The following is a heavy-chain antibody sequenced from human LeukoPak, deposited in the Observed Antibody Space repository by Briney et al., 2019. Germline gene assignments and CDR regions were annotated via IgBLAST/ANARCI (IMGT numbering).Heavy chain of an antibody. J-gene: IGHJ3*02. Sequence: PGGSLRLSCAASGFTFNSYAMSWVRQAPGKGLEWVSAISGRGGSTYYADSVKGRFTISRDNSKNTLYLQMNSLRAEDTAVYYCAKVRKSSSSWYGNDAFDIWGQGTMVTVSS. V-gene: IGHV3-23*01. CDR3: AKVRKSSSSWYGNDAFDI. CDR2: ISGRGGST. CDR1: GFTFNSYA. D-gene: IGHD6-13*01.